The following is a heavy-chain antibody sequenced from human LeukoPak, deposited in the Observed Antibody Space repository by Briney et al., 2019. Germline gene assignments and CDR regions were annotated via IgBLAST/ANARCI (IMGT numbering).Heavy chain of an antibody. CDR2: ISGSGDST. J-gene: IGHJ4*02. V-gene: IGHV3-23*01. CDR3: VKGCSYTGCYTSDY. CDR1: GFTFNNYA. D-gene: IGHD2-15*01. Sequence: GGSLRLSCAASGFTFNNYAMTWVRQAPGKGLEWVSTISGSGDSTYYADSVKGRLTISRDNSKNTLYMQMNSLRVEDTAVYYCVKGCSYTGCYTSDYWGQGTLVTVSS.